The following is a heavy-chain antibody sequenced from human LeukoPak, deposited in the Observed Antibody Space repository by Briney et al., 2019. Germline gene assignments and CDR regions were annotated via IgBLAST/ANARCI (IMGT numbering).Heavy chain of an antibody. Sequence: SETLSLTCTVSGGSISSYYWSWIRQPPGKGLEWIGYIYYSGSTNYNPSLKSRVTISIDTSKNQFSLRLTSVTAADTAIYYCARDGRSGYEDLWGPGTLVTVSS. CDR2: IYYSGST. J-gene: IGHJ5*02. D-gene: IGHD5-12*01. CDR1: GGSISSYY. V-gene: IGHV4-59*12. CDR3: ARDGRSGYEDL.